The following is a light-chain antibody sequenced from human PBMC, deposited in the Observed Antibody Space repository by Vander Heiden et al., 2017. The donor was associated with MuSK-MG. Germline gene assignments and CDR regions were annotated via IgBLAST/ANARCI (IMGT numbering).Light chain of an antibody. CDR1: QSVLYTSNNKNY. Sequence: DIVMTQSPDSLGVSLGERATITCKSSQSVLYTSNNKNYLAWYQQKPGQPPKLLIYWASTRQSGVPERFSGSGSGTDFTLTINNLQAEELAVYSCQQYYSPPFTFGPGTTVEIK. CDR2: WAS. J-gene: IGKJ3*01. CDR3: QQYYSPPFT. V-gene: IGKV4-1*01.